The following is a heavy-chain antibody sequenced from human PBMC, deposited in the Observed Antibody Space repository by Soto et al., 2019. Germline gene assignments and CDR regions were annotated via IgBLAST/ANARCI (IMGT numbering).Heavy chain of an antibody. Sequence: ASVKVSCKASGYTFTSYAMHWVRQAPGQRLEWMGWINAGNGNTKYSQKFQGRVTITRDTSASTAYMELSSLGSEDTAVYYCARGRKRPQWLAPYYFDYWGQGTLVTVSS. CDR2: INAGNGNT. CDR3: ARGRKRPQWLAPYYFDY. J-gene: IGHJ4*02. CDR1: GYTFTSYA. V-gene: IGHV1-3*01. D-gene: IGHD6-19*01.